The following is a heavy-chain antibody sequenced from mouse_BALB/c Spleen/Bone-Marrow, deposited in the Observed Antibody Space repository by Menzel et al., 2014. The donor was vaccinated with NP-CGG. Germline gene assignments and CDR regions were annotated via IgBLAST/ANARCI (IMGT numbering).Heavy chain of an antibody. CDR2: IYPNSGNI. V-gene: IGHV1S130*01. CDR3: ARHHRYAYYFDY. D-gene: IGHD2-14*01. Sequence: VHLQHFGNVLVRAGDSVKQSRKASGYTFTSSWMHWAKQRPGQGLEWIGEIYPNSGNINYNGKFKGKATLTVDTSSNTAYVDLSSLTSEDSAVYYCARHHRYAYYFDYWGQGATLTVAS. CDR1: GYTFTSSW. J-gene: IGHJ2*01.